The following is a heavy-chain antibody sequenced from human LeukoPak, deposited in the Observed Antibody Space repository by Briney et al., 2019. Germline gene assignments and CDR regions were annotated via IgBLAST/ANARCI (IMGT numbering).Heavy chain of an antibody. CDR1: GFSFDDYA. V-gene: IGHV3-9*01. J-gene: IGHJ4*02. D-gene: IGHD6-13*01. Sequence: PGGSLRLSCAAAGFSFDDYAMHWVRQAPGRGLEWVSGISWNSGSIDYADSVKGRFTISRDNSKNTLYLQMNSLRAEDTAVYYCAKDLGSSAAGSRGQIDYWGQGTLVTVSS. CDR2: ISWNSGSI. CDR3: AKDLGSSAAGSRGQIDY.